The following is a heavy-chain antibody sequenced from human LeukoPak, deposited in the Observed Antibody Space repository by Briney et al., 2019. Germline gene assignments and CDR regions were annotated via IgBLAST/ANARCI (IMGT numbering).Heavy chain of an antibody. V-gene: IGHV3-30*18. CDR1: GFTFSSYG. Sequence: GGSLRLSCAASGFTFSSYGMRWVRQAPGKGLEWVAVISYDGSNKYYADSVKGRFTISRDNSKNALYLQMNSLRAEDTAVYYCAKDRGPYYYDSSGYYDYWGQGTLVTVSS. J-gene: IGHJ4*02. D-gene: IGHD3-22*01. CDR3: AKDRGPYYYDSSGYYDY. CDR2: ISYDGSNK.